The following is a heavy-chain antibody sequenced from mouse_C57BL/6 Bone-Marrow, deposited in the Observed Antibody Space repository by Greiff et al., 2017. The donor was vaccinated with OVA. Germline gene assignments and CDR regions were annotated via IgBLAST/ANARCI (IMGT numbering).Heavy chain of an antibody. Sequence: EVMLVESGGGLVKPGGSLKLSCAASGFTFSSYTMSWVRQTPEKRLEWVATISGGGGNTYYPDSVKGRFTISRENAKNTLYLEMSSLRSEDTAMYYCARQGTGFDYWGQGTTLTVSS. V-gene: IGHV5-9*01. CDR1: GFTFSSYT. CDR3: ARQGTGFDY. CDR2: ISGGGGNT. J-gene: IGHJ2*01. D-gene: IGHD3-3*01.